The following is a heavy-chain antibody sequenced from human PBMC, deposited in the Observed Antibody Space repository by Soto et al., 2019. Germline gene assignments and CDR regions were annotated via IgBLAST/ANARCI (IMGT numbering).Heavy chain of an antibody. V-gene: IGHV3-23*01. J-gene: IGHJ4*02. CDR1: GFSFSTHA. Sequence: HPGGSLRLSXTASGFSFSTHAMSWVRQAPGKGLEWVSSISSGGTTTFYAASVEGRFTISRDKSKNTLYLQMNSLRADDTAVYYCAREGGSIGGWFGRKFDSWGQGTQVTVSS. CDR2: ISSGGTTT. D-gene: IGHD6-19*01. CDR3: AREGGSIGGWFGRKFDS.